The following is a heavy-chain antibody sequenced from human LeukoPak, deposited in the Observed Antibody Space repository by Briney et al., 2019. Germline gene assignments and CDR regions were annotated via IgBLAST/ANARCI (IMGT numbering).Heavy chain of an antibody. J-gene: IGHJ4*02. CDR2: IGTAGDT. Sequence: GGSLRLSCAASGFTFSSYDMHWVRQATGKGLEWVSAIGTAGDTYYPGSVKGRFTISRENAKNSLYLQMNSLRAEDTAVYYCARARDGYPIGYFDYWGQGTLVTVSS. CDR3: ARARDGYPIGYFDY. CDR1: GFTFSSYD. V-gene: IGHV3-13*01. D-gene: IGHD5-24*01.